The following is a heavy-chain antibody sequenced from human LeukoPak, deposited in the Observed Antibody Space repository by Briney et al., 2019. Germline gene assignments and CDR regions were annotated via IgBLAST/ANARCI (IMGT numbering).Heavy chain of an antibody. V-gene: IGHV7-4-1*02. D-gene: IGHD2-2*01. CDR3: ARDWRVGRELAAMGY. J-gene: IGHJ4*02. CDR2: INTNTGNP. Sequence: ASVKVSCKASGYTFTSYAMNWVRQAPGQGLEWMGWINTNTGNPTYAQGFTGRFVFSLDTSVSTAYLQISSLKAEDTAVYYCARDWRVGRELAAMGYWGQGTLVTVSS. CDR1: GYTFTSYA.